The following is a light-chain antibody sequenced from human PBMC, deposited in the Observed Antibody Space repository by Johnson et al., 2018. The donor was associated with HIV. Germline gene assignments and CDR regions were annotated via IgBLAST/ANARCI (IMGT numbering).Light chain of an antibody. CDR2: DNN. J-gene: IGLJ1*01. CDR3: GTWDSSLIALV. V-gene: IGLV1-51*01. CDR1: SSNIGNNY. Sequence: QSVLTQPPSVSAAPGQKVTISCSGSSSNIGNNYVSWYQQLPGTAPKLLIYDNNKRPSGIPDRFSGSKSGTSATLGITGLQTGDEADYYCGTWDSSLIALVFGTGTKVTVL.